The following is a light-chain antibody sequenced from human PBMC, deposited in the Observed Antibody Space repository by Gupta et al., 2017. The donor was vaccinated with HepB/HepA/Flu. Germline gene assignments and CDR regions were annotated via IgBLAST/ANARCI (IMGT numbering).Light chain of an antibody. CDR2: EVN. CDR1: SSDVGSNNL. CDR3: SSYAGSSTFVV. J-gene: IGLJ2*01. V-gene: IGLV2-23*02. Sequence: QPALTQPASVSGSPGQSVTISCTGTSSDVGSNNLVSWYQQHPGKAPKLMIYEVNNRPSGVSNRFSGSKSGNTASLTISGLQAEDEADYYCSSYAGSSTFVVIGGGTKLTVL.